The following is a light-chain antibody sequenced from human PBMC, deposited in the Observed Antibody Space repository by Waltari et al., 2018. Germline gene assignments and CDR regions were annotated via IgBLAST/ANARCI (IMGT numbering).Light chain of an antibody. CDR3: QQRDSWPRT. Sequence: EIVLTQSPATLSLSPGDRATLSCRASQSISILLAWYQQKPGQAPRLLIYDASNRATGIPARFSGSGSGTDFTLTISSLEPEDFAVYYCQQRDSWPRTFGQGTKVEI. CDR2: DAS. V-gene: IGKV3-11*01. CDR1: QSISIL. J-gene: IGKJ2*01.